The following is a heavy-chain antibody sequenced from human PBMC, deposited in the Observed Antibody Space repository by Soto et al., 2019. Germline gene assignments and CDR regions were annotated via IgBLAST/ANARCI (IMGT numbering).Heavy chain of an antibody. CDR1: GFTFSSYS. CDR2: ISSSSSYI. V-gene: IGHV3-21*01. Sequence: GPLRLSCAASGFTFSSYSMNWVRQAPGKGLEWVSSISSSSSYIYYADSVKGRFTISRDNAKNSLYLQMNSLRAEDTAVYYCARDGRDIVLMVYAIAYYGMDVWGQGTTVTVSS. CDR3: ARDGRDIVLMVYAIAYYGMDV. J-gene: IGHJ6*02. D-gene: IGHD2-8*01.